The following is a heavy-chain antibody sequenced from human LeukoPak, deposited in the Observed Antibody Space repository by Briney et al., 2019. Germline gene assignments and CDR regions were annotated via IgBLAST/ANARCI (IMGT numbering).Heavy chain of an antibody. CDR3: TALFVVVTAIRDIYYFDY. D-gene: IGHD2-21*02. Sequence: GGSLRLSCAASGFTFNNAWMSWVRQAPGKGLEWVGRIKNKIDGGTTDYAAAVKARFTISRDDSKNKLYLQMNSLKTDDTAVYYCTALFVVVTAIRDIYYFDYWGQGTLVTVSS. CDR1: GFTFNNAW. CDR2: IKNKIDGGTT. J-gene: IGHJ4*02. V-gene: IGHV3-15*01.